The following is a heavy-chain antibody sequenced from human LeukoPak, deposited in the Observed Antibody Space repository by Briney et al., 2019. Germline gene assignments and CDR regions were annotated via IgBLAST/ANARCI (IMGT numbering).Heavy chain of an antibody. D-gene: IGHD4-17*01. CDR1: GFTVSSNY. J-gene: IGHJ4*02. CDR3: ASTFYGDSPPY. CDR2: IYSGGST. Sequence: GGSLRLSCAASGFTVSSNYMSWVRQAPGKGLERVSVIYSGGSTYYADSVKGRFTISRDNSKNTLYLQMNSLRAEDTAVYYCASTFYGDSPPYWGQGTLVTVSS. V-gene: IGHV3-66*01.